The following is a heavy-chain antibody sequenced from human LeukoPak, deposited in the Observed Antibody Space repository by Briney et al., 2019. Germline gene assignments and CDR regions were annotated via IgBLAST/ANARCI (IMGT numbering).Heavy chain of an antibody. Sequence: SETLSLTCTVSGGSISSSSYYWGWIRQPPGKGLEWIGSIYYSGSTYYNPSLKSRVTISVDTSKNQVSLKLSSVTAADTAVYYCARGTVGYCSGGSCQGWFDPWGQGTLVTVSS. CDR2: IYYSGST. J-gene: IGHJ5*02. CDR3: ARGTVGYCSGGSCQGWFDP. D-gene: IGHD2-15*01. CDR1: GGSISSSSYY. V-gene: IGHV4-39*07.